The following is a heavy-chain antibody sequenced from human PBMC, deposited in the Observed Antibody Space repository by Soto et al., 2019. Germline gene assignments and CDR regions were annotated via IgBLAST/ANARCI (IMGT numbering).Heavy chain of an antibody. V-gene: IGHV3-33*01. CDR2: IWYDGSNK. CDR3: AREGVTNYTDYYFDL. J-gene: IGHJ4*01. Sequence: LRLSCAASGFTFSSYGMHWVRQAPGKGLEWVAVIWYDGSNKYYADSVKGRFTISRDNSKNTLYLQMNSLRAEDTAIYYCAREGVTNYTDYYFDLWGHGALVTVSS. D-gene: IGHD4-4*01. CDR1: GFTFSSYG.